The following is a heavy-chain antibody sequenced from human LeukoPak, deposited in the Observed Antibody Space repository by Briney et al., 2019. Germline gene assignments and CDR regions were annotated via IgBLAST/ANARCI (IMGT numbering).Heavy chain of an antibody. Sequence: SETLSLTCAVYGGSFTGHHWNWIRQSAGKGLEWLGEVNHRGTTNYNPSLKSRVTISVDTSKNQFFLKLTSVTAADTAVYYCARDPTTVVTLPYYFDFWGQGTLVTVSS. CDR2: VNHRGTT. CDR3: ARDPTTVVTLPYYFDF. D-gene: IGHD4-23*01. J-gene: IGHJ4*02. CDR1: GGSFTGHH. V-gene: IGHV4-34*01.